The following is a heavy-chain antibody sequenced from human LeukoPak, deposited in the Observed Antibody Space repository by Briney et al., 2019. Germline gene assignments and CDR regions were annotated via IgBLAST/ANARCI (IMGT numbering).Heavy chain of an antibody. CDR1: GYSFNRYW. CDR2: IYTVDSDT. J-gene: IGHJ4*02. V-gene: IGHV5-51*01. D-gene: IGHD6-19*01. Sequence: GKPLKISCQGSGYSFNRYWIGWVRQMPGKGLQWMGIIYTVDSDTRLSPSFQGQVTISADKSISTAYLQWSSLKASDTAMYYCVRHEEVGGMFYLDYWGQGTLVNVSS. CDR3: VRHEEVGGMFYLDY.